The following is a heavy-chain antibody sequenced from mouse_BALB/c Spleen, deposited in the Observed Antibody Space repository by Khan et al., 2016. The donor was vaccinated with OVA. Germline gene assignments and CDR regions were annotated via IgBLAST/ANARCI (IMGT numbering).Heavy chain of an antibody. V-gene: IGHV1S137*01. CDR1: GYTFTDYA. D-gene: IGHD2-4*01. J-gene: IGHJ3*01. Sequence: QVQLKQSGAELVRPGVSVKLSCEGSGYTFTDYAMHWVKQSHAKSLEWIGVISTHYGDASYNQKFKGKATMTVDKSASTAYLELARLTADDSAIYYCARGSVDYRFAYWGQGTLVTVSA. CDR3: ARGSVDYRFAY. CDR2: ISTHYGDA.